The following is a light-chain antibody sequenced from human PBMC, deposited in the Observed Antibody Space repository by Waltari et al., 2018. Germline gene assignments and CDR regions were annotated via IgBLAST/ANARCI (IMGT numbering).Light chain of an antibody. CDR1: QWISTW. CDR3: QVYNNDMYT. J-gene: IGKJ2*01. CDR2: QAS. Sequence: DIQMTQSPSTLSASVGDRVIITCLASQWISTWLAWCQHKPGKAPKHLISQASNLESGVPSRFSGSGSGTDFTLTINSLQPDDFATYYCQVYNNDMYTFGQGTKLEIK. V-gene: IGKV1-5*03.